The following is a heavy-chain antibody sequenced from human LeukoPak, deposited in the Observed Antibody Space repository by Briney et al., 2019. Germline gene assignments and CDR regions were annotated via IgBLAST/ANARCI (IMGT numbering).Heavy chain of an antibody. CDR1: GYTFTGYY. CDR2: INPNSGGT. V-gene: IGHV1-2*02. J-gene: IGHJ4*02. D-gene: IGHD6-13*01. Sequence: ASVKVSCKASGYTFTGYYMHWVRQAPGQGLEWMGWINPNSGGTNYAQKFQGRVTMTRDTSISTAYMELSRLRSEDTAVYYCARGYLGQQLGIDYWGQGTLVTVSS. CDR3: ARGYLGQQLGIDY.